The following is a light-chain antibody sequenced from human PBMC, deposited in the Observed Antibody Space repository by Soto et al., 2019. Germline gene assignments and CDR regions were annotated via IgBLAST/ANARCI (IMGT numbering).Light chain of an antibody. CDR3: QVWDSSSDHVV. CDR1: TIGSKS. V-gene: IGLV3-21*02. CDR2: DDS. Sequence: SYELTQPPSVSVAPGQTARITCGGTTIGSKSVHGYQQKPGQAPVLVVYDDSDRPSGIPERFSGSNSGNTATLTISRVEAGDEADYYCQVWDSSSDHVVFGGGTKLTVL. J-gene: IGLJ2*01.